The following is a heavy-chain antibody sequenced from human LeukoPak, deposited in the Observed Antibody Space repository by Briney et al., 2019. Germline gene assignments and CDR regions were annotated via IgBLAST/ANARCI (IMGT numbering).Heavy chain of an antibody. V-gene: IGHV4-4*07. Sequence: SETLSLTCTVSGGSISSYYWSWIRHPAGKGLEWIGRIYTSGSTNYNPSLKSRVTMSVDTSKNQFSLKLSSVTAADTAVYYCARDKSVDFWSGYYTLFDYWGQGTLVTVSS. CDR1: GGSISSYY. J-gene: IGHJ4*02. D-gene: IGHD3-3*01. CDR3: ARDKSVDFWSGYYTLFDY. CDR2: IYTSGST.